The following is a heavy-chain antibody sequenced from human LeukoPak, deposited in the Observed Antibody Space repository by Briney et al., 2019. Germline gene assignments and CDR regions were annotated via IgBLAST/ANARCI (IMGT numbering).Heavy chain of an antibody. CDR3: ARVLQYCSGGSCYAAFFDY. Sequence: PGGSLRLSCAASGFTFSNYWMSWVRQAPGKGLEWVANIKQDGSEKYYVDSVKGRFTISRDNAKNSLFLQMNSPRAEDTAVYYCARVLQYCSGGSCYAAFFDYWGQGTLVTVSS. CDR1: GFTFSNYW. D-gene: IGHD2-15*01. V-gene: IGHV3-7*01. CDR2: IKQDGSEK. J-gene: IGHJ4*02.